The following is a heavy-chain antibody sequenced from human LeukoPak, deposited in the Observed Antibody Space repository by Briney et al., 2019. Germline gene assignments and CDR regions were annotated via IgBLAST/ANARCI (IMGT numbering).Heavy chain of an antibody. CDR2: IYYSGST. CDR1: GGSISGYY. Sequence: SETLSLTCTVSGGSISGYYWSWIRQPPGKGLEWIGYIYYSGSTNYNPSLKSRVTISVDTSKNQFSLKLSSVTAADTAVYYCAREKIGQGQYYFDYWGQGTLVTVSS. D-gene: IGHD3-10*01. J-gene: IGHJ4*02. V-gene: IGHV4-59*01. CDR3: AREKIGQGQYYFDY.